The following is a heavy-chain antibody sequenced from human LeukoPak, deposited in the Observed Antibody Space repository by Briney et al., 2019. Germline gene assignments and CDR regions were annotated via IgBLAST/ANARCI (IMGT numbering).Heavy chain of an antibody. CDR3: ARDIGYCSGGSCYRWFET. D-gene: IGHD2-15*01. Sequence: GGSLRLSCAASGFTFSTYWMNWVRQAPGKGLEWVANINPDGSQKNYVDSVKGRFTIPRDDAKNSVYLQMNSLRAEDTAVYYCARDIGYCSGGSCYRWFETWGQGTLVTVSS. J-gene: IGHJ5*02. V-gene: IGHV3-7*01. CDR1: GFTFSTYW. CDR2: INPDGSQK.